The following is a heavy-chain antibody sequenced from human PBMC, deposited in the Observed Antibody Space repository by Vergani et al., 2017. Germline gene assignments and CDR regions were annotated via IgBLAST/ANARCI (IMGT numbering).Heavy chain of an antibody. J-gene: IGHJ3*02. Sequence: QVQLVESGGGVVQPGRSLRLSCAASGFTFSSYGMHWVRQAPGKGLEWVAVIAYDGSKKYYADSVKGRFTISRDHSKNTLYLQMDRLRAEYAAVYYCANADERWGDDAFDIWGQGTMVTVSS. V-gene: IGHV3-30*18. CDR3: ANADERWGDDAFDI. CDR2: IAYDGSKK. CDR1: GFTFSSYG. D-gene: IGHD5-24*01.